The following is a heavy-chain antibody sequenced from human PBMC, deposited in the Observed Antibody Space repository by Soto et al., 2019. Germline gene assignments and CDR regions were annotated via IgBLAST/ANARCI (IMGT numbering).Heavy chain of an antibody. CDR1: GYAFTSDG. Sequence: VKVPCKASGYAFTSDGITSLRQEPGQVLEYMECISPYNRNTNYSHKLQGGVTMTTDTSTSTPYLELRSLTSDDTSEYYCVRDRGYRGKSDDFDIWGQGTMVTVSS. J-gene: IGHJ3*02. CDR2: ISPYNRNT. V-gene: IGHV1-18*04. D-gene: IGHD1-26*01. CDR3: VRDRGYRGKSDDFDI.